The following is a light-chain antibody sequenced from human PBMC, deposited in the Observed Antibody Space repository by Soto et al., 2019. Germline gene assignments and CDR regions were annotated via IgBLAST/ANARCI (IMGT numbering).Light chain of an antibody. CDR1: QSVSSSY. CDR3: QQFGSSRT. V-gene: IGKV3-20*01. Sequence: GLPRSQSTMSLSPGERATLSCRASQSVSSSYFAWYQQKPGQAPRLLIYDAFTRATGIPDRFSGSGSGTDFTLTISRLEPEDYAVYYCQQFGSSRTFDQGTKVDI. J-gene: IGKJ1*01. CDR2: DAF.